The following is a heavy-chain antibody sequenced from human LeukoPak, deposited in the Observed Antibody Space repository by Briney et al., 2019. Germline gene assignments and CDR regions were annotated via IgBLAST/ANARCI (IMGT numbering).Heavy chain of an antibody. D-gene: IGHD1-26*01. CDR2: ISSSGSTI. CDR3: AREGGASDAFAFDI. V-gene: IGHV3-11*01. J-gene: IGHJ3*02. Sequence: GGSLRLSCAASGFTFSDYYMSWIRQAPGKGLEWVSYISSSGSTIYYADSVKGRFTISRDNAKNSLYLQMNSLRAEDTAVCYCAREGGASDAFAFDIWGQGTMVTVSS. CDR1: GFTFSDYY.